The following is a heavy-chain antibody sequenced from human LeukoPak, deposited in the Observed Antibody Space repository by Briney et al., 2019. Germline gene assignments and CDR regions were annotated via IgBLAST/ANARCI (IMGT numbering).Heavy chain of an antibody. CDR2: IYYTGSS. J-gene: IGHJ5*02. V-gene: IGHV4-39*01. D-gene: IGHD3-3*01. CDR3: ARSIGVIYTVGGFDP. CDR1: SGSIISDTYY. Sequence: SETLSLTCTVSSGSIISDTYYWGWIRQPPGKGLEWIGSIYYTGSSYYNMSLKSRVTMSVDTSKNQFSLKVTSVTAAATAVYYCARSIGVIYTVGGFDPWGQGTLVTVSS.